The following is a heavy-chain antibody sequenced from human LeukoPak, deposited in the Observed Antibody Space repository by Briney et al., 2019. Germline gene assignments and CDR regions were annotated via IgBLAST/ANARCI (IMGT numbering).Heavy chain of an antibody. Sequence: GRSLRLSCAASGFTFSSYAMHWVRQAPGKGLEWVAFINDGGNRKDYTDSVQGRLTISRDTSKNILYLQMNSLRVEDTAVYYCVKDFHNSWTFDYWGQGTLVTVSS. CDR1: GFTFSSYA. CDR2: INDGGNRK. J-gene: IGHJ4*02. CDR3: VKDFHNSWTFDY. D-gene: IGHD6-13*01. V-gene: IGHV3-30*04.